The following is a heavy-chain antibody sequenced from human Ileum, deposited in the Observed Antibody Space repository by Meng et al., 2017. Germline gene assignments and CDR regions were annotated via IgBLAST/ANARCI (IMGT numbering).Heavy chain of an antibody. J-gene: IGHJ4*02. D-gene: IGHD3-22*01. CDR2: ITDTASII. CDR1: GFTFSTYQ. Sequence: GESLKISCAASGFTFSTYQMIWVRQAPGKGLEWISHITDTASIIHYADSVRGRFTISRDNSINSLYLQMDSLRADDTAVYYCAGGRGYDSSGYYHYFDDWGQGTLVTVSS. V-gene: IGHV3-48*03. CDR3: AGGRGYDSSGYYHYFDD.